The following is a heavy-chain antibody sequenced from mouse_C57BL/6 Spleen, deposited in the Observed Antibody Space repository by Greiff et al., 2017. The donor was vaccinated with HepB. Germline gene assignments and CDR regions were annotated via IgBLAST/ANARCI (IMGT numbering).Heavy chain of an antibody. Sequence: EVQLVESGGGLVKPGGSLKLSCAASGFTFSDYGMHWVRQAPEKGLEWVAYISSGSSTIYYADTVKGRFTISRDNAKNTLFLQMTRLRSEDTAMYYWARPGQLRLLYAMDYWGQGTSVTVSS. CDR1: GFTFSDYG. D-gene: IGHD3-2*02. CDR2: ISSGSSTI. J-gene: IGHJ4*01. CDR3: ARPGQLRLLYAMDY. V-gene: IGHV5-17*01.